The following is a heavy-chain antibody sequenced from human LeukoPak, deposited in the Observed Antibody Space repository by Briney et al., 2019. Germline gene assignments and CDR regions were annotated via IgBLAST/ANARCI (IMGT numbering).Heavy chain of an antibody. Sequence: PGGSLRLSCAASGFTFSNHWMQWVRQAPGKGLVWVSRINSDGSSTSYADSVKGRFTISRDNAKNTLYLQMNSLRAEDTAVYYCARGKTGTAGGGGWFDPWGQGTLVTVSS. CDR1: GFTFSNHW. V-gene: IGHV3-74*01. D-gene: IGHD1-1*01. J-gene: IGHJ5*02. CDR3: ARGKTGTAGGGGWFDP. CDR2: INSDGSST.